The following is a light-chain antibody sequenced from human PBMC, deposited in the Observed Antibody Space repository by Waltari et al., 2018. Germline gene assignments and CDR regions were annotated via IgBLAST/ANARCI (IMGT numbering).Light chain of an antibody. V-gene: IGKV3-15*01. Sequence: EIVMTQSPATLSVSLGESPTLSCRASQDILANLAWYQQKPGQAPRLLIYGASLRATGIPARFSGSGSGTEFTLTLTSLQSEDSAIYYCQQYHIWPLYLTFGGGTKVEVK. CDR2: GAS. CDR3: QQYHIWPLYLT. J-gene: IGKJ4*01. CDR1: QDILAN.